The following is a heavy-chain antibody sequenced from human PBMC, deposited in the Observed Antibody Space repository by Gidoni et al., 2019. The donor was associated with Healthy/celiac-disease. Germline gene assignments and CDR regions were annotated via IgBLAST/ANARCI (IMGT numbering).Heavy chain of an antibody. V-gene: IGHV3-49*03. D-gene: IGHD3-10*01. J-gene: IGHJ4*02. CDR2: IRSKAYGGTT. CDR3: AITMVRGVEY. CDR1: GFTFGDYA. Sequence: EVQLVESGGGLVQPGRALRLSGTASGFTFGDYAMSWFRQAPGKGLEWVGFIRSKAYGGTTEYAASVKGRFTISRDDSKSIAYLQMNSLKTEDTAVYYCAITMVRGVEYWGQGTLVTVSS.